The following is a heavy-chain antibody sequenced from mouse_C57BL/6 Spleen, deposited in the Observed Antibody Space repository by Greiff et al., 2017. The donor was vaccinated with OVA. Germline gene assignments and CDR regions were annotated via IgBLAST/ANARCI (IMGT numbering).Heavy chain of an antibody. Sequence: EVHLVESEGGLVQPGSSMKLSCTASGFTFSDYYMAWVRQVPEKGLEWVANINYDGSSTYYLDSLKSRFIISRDNAKNILYLQMSSLKSEDTATYYCARAPIYYYYFDYWGQGTTLTVSS. J-gene: IGHJ2*01. CDR2: INYDGSST. CDR3: ARAPIYYYYFDY. D-gene: IGHD1-1*01. CDR1: GFTFSDYY. V-gene: IGHV5-16*01.